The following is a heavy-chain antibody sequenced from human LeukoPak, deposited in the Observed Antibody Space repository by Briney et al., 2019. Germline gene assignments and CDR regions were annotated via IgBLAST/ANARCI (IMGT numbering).Heavy chain of an antibody. J-gene: IGHJ4*02. CDR3: ARQVGNYFDY. D-gene: IGHD3-10*01. CDR1: GGSINSYY. CDR2: IYYSGTT. Sequence: SETLSLTCTVSGGSINSYYWSWIRQPPGKGLEWIGYIYYSGTTNYNPSLKSRVTISVDTSKNQFSLKLSSVTAADTAVYYCARQVGNYFDYWGQGTLVTVSS. V-gene: IGHV4-59*08.